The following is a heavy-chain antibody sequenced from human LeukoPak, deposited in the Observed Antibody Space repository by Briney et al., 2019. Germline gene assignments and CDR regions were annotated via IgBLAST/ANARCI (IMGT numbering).Heavy chain of an antibody. J-gene: IGHJ4*02. CDR2: IRECGKIK. D-gene: IGHD3-9*01. CDR1: WFKVSNYW. Sequence: GGALGLSFSTAWFKVSNYWMQWVRQAPGKGVEWGAFIRECGKIKHYADSVKGRFTISRDNSKNTLYLQMNSLRAEDTAVYYCANGPQYNTLTGYYKVRSHLDYWGQGTLVTVSS. CDR3: ANGPQYNTLTGYYKVRSHLDY. V-gene: IGHV3-30*02.